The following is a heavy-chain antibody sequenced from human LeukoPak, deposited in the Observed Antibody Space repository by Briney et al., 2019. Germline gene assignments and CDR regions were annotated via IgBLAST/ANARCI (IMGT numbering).Heavy chain of an antibody. J-gene: IGHJ4*02. D-gene: IGHD2-2*01. V-gene: IGHV3-49*04. CDR2: IRSKGYGGTT. CDR3: TRGQYANLF. CDR1: GFTFGDYA. Sequence: GGSLRLSCTASGFTFGDYAMSWVCQAPGKGLEWVGFIRSKGYGGTTEYAASVRGRFTISRDDSKSIAYLQMSSLQTEDTAVYYCTRGQYANLFWGQGTLVTVSS.